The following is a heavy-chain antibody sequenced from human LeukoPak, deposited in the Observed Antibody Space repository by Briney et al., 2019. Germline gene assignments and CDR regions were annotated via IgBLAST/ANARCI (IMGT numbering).Heavy chain of an antibody. J-gene: IGHJ3*02. CDR3: ARAPNYYDSSGYWPHDDAFDI. D-gene: IGHD3-22*01. V-gene: IGHV4-34*01. CDR2: INHSGST. CDR1: GGSFSGYY. Sequence: SETLSLTCAVYGGSFSGYYWSWIRQPPGKGLEWIGEINHSGSTNYNPSLKSRVTISVDTSKNQFSLKLSSVTAADTAVYYCARAPNYYDSSGYWPHDDAFDIWGQGTMVTVSS.